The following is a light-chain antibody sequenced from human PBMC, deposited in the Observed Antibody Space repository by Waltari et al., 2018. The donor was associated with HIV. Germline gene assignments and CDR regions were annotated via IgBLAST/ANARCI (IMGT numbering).Light chain of an antibody. CDR1: SGSVSTSYY. J-gene: IGLJ2*01. Sequence: QPVVSQEPSFSVSPGGTVTLTCGLSSGSVSTSYYPRWYQQTPGQAPRTLIYSTNTRSSGVPDRFSGSILGNKAALTITGAQADDESDYYCVLYMGSGIGVFGGGTKLTVL. V-gene: IGLV8-61*01. CDR2: STN. CDR3: VLYMGSGIGV.